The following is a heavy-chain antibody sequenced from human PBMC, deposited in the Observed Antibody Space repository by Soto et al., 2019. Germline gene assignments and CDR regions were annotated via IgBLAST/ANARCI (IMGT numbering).Heavy chain of an antibody. CDR2: INHSGST. D-gene: IGHD3-9*01. V-gene: IGHV4-34*01. CDR3: ARGTHYDILTGYYTPFDY. CDR1: GGSFGGYY. J-gene: IGHJ4*02. Sequence: TSETLSLTCGVYGGSFGGYYGSWIRQPPGKGLEWIGEINHSGSTNYNPSLKSRVTISVDTSKNQFSLKLSSVTAADTAVYYCARGTHYDILTGYYTPFDYWGQGTLVTVSS.